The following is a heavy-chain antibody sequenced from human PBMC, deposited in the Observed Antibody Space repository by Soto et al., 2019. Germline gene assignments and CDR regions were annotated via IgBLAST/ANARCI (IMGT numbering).Heavy chain of an antibody. CDR3: ARVRRWFDY. D-gene: IGHD2-15*01. CDR1: GGSISSSSYY. CDR2: IYYSGST. J-gene: IGHJ4*02. Sequence: PSETLSLTCTVSGGSISSSSYYWGWIRQPPGKGLEWIGSIYYSGSTNYNPSLKSRVTISVDTSKNQFSLKLSSVTAADTAVYYCARVRRWFDYWGQGTLVTVSS. V-gene: IGHV4-39*07.